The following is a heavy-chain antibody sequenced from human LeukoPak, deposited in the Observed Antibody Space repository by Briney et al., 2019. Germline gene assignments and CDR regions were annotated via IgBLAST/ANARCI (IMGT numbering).Heavy chain of an antibody. J-gene: IGHJ4*02. Sequence: GASVKVSCKASGYTFTDYYRHWVRQAPGQGLEWMGWINPNSGDTNYAQKFQGRVTMTRDTSISTAFMELSSLTSDDTAVYHCARPLSRAAVDKDFDFWGQGTVVTVSP. CDR2: INPNSGDT. CDR3: ARPLSRAAVDKDFDF. V-gene: IGHV1-2*02. D-gene: IGHD6-25*01. CDR1: GYTFTDYY.